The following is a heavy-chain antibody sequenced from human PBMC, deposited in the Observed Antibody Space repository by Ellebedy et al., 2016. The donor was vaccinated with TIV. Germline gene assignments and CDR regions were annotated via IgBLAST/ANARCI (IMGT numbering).Heavy chain of an antibody. CDR3: ARVEERGWEYYYYGMDV. Sequence: GGSLRLXCAASGFTFSSYAMSWVRQAPGKGLEWVSAISGSGGSTYYADSVKGRFTISRDNAKNSLYLQMNSLRAEDTAVYYCARVEERGWEYYYYGMDVWGQGTTVTVSS. J-gene: IGHJ6*02. CDR2: ISGSGGST. CDR1: GFTFSSYA. V-gene: IGHV3-23*01. D-gene: IGHD6-19*01.